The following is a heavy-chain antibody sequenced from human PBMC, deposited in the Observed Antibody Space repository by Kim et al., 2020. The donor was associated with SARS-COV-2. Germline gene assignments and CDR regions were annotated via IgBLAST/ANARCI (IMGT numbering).Heavy chain of an antibody. J-gene: IGHJ5*02. V-gene: IGHV3-53*01. CDR2: IYSGGST. Sequence: GGSLRLSCAASGFTVSSNYMSWVRQAPGKGLEWVSVIYSGGSTYYADSVKGRFTISRDNSKNTLYLQMNSLRAEDTAVYYCARVGVGVQQLVRTFWFDPWGQGTLVTVSS. CDR1: GFTVSSNY. D-gene: IGHD6-6*01. CDR3: ARVGVGVQQLVRTFWFDP.